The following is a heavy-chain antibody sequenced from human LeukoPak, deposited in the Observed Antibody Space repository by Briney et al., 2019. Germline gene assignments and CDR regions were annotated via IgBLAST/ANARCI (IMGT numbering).Heavy chain of an antibody. CDR2: INRSGST. CDR3: ARPAQYYDILTGYYPRYFDY. Sequence: SKTLSLTCTVSGGSISSSSYYWGWIRQPPGKGLEWIGEINRSGSTNYNPSLKSRVTISVDTSKNQFSLKLSPVTAADTAVYYCARPAQYYDILTGYYPRYFDYWGQGTLVTVSS. CDR1: GGSISSSSYY. J-gene: IGHJ4*02. V-gene: IGHV4-39*07. D-gene: IGHD3-9*01.